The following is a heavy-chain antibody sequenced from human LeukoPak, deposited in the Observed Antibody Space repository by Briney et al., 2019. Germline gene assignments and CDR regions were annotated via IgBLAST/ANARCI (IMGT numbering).Heavy chain of an antibody. V-gene: IGHV3-74*01. CDR3: AKSDWFDP. CDR2: IKNDGSST. CDR1: GFTFSNFW. Sequence: GGSLRLSCVASGFTFSNFWMHWFRQAPGKGLVWVSRIKNDGSSTSYADSVKGRFTISRDNAKNTLYLQMNSLSAEDTAVYYCAKSDWFDPWGQGTLVTVSS. J-gene: IGHJ5*02.